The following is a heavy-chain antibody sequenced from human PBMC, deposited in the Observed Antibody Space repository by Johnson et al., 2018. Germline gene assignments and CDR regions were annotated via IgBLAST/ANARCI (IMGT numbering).Heavy chain of an antibody. CDR2: KSYDESHE. CDR1: GFNFTSYD. J-gene: IGHJ2*01. D-gene: IGHD2-8*01. Sequence: QVQLVESGGGVVQPGRSLRLFCATSGFNFTSYDMHWVRQAPGKGLEWVEVKSYDESHEYYADSVKGRFTISRDNSKNTLFLQMNSLRPDDTALYYGAKAPLESCGNGGCQFYWYFDLWGRGTLVTVSS. CDR3: AKAPLESCGNGGCQFYWYFDL. V-gene: IGHV3-30*18.